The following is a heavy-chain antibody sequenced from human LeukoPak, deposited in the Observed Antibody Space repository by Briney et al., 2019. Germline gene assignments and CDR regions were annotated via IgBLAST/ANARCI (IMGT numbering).Heavy chain of an antibody. CDR1: GYTFTSYY. CDR2: INPRGGST. V-gene: IGHV1-46*01. Sequence: GASVKVSCKASGYTFTSYYMHWVRQAPGQGLEWMGIINPRGGSTSYAQKFQGRVTMTRDTSTSTVYMELSSLRSEDTAVYYCARDRHIIRRAPGGGPGSYFDYWGQGTLVTVSS. D-gene: IGHD3-16*01. J-gene: IGHJ4*02. CDR3: ARDRHIIRRAPGGGPGSYFDY.